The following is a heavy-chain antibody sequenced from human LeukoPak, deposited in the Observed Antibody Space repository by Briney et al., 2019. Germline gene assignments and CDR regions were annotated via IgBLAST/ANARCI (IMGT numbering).Heavy chain of an antibody. V-gene: IGHV4-34*01. J-gene: IGHJ3*02. CDR2: INHSGST. D-gene: IGHD3-22*01. CDR1: GGSFSGYY. Sequence: SETLSLTCAVYGGSFSGYYWSWIRQPPGKGLEWIEEINHSGSTNYDSSLKSRVTISVDTSKNQFSLKLTSVTAADTAVYYCARGSHGYYDSRDGFDMWGRGTMVTVSS. CDR3: ARGSHGYYDSRDGFDM.